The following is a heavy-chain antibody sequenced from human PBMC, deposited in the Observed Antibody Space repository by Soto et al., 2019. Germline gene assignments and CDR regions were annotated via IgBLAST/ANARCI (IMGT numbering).Heavy chain of an antibody. CDR2: IYYSGST. CDR1: GGSISSSTYY. V-gene: IGHV4-39*01. J-gene: IGHJ4*02. CDR3: ARQYSSAFYFDY. D-gene: IGHD5-18*01. Sequence: QLQLQESGPGLVRPSETLSLTCTVSGGSISSSTYYWGWIRQPPGRGLEWIGSIYYSGSTYLNPSLKSRDTMSVDTSRSHFSLKLSSVTAADTAVYYCARQYSSAFYFDYWGQGTLVTVSS.